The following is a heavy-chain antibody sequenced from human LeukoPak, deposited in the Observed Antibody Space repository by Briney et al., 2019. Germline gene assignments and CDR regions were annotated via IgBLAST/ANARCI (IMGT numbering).Heavy chain of an antibody. CDR3: VKDLYKGDTASWYFFHY. CDR2: ISANGGST. D-gene: IGHD6-13*01. Sequence: GGSLRLSCSASGFIISDYAMHWVRQAPGKGLEYVSAISANGGSTYYADSVKGRFTISRDTSKNTLYLQLSSLRAEDTAMYHCVKDLYKGDTASWYFFHYWGQGTLVTVSS. V-gene: IGHV3-64D*06. CDR1: GFIISDYA. J-gene: IGHJ4*02.